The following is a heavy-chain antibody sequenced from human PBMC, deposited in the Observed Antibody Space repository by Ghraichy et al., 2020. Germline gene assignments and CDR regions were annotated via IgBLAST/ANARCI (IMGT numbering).Heavy chain of an antibody. CDR2: ISSSSSII. V-gene: IGHV3-48*02. CDR1: GFTFSSYS. Sequence: ETLSLTCAASGFTFSSYSMNWVRQAPGKGLEWVSYISSSSSIIYYADSVKGRFTISRDNAKNSLYLQMNSLRDEDTAVYYCARDGGMYSSRWYSFDYWGQGTLLTVSS. CDR3: ARDGGMYSSRWYSFDY. J-gene: IGHJ4*02. D-gene: IGHD6-13*01.